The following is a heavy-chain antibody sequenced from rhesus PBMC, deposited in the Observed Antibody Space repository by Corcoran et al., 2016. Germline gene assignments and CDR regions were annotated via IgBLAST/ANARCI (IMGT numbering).Heavy chain of an antibody. Sequence: QLQLQESGPGLVKPSENLSLTCAVSGGPVSSSNWCNWIRKPPAKGLEWIGRISGSRRSTNYKPSLTSRVSISTDTSKNQFSLKVSSVTAADTAVYYCARIRTRVFYGGDSWGQGVVVTVSS. J-gene: IGHJ6*01. CDR3: ARIRTRVFYGGDS. D-gene: IGHD3-34*01. CDR2: ISGSRRST. V-gene: IGHV4-57*02. CDR1: GGPVSSSNW.